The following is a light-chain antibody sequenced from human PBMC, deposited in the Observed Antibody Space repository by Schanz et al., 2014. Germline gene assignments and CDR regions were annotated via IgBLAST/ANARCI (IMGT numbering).Light chain of an antibody. V-gene: IGLV2-11*01. J-gene: IGLJ2*01. CDR3: SSYASSRTVI. CDR2: DVS. CDR1: SSDVGGYNF. Sequence: QSALTQPRSVSGSPGQSVTISRTGTSSDVGGYNFVSWYQQHPGKGPKVMIYDVSKRPSGVPGRFSGSKSGNTASLTISGLQAEDEADYYCSSYASSRTVIFGGGNKLTVL.